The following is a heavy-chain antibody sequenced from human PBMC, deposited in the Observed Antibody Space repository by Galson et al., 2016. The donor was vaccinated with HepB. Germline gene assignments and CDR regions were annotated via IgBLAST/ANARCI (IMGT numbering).Heavy chain of an antibody. J-gene: IGHJ5*02. CDR1: GFTVSNNY. CDR3: GRDVGP. V-gene: IGHV3-53*01. CDR2: IYSGGTT. D-gene: IGHD1-26*01. Sequence: SLRLSCAASGFTVSNNYMSWVRQAPGKGLEWVSLIYSGGTTSYASSVRGRFTISRDNSKNTLYLQMNSLRPEDTAVYYCGRDVGPWGQGTLVTVSS.